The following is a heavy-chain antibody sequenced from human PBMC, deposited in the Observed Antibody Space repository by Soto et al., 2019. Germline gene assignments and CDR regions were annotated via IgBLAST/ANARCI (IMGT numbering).Heavy chain of an antibody. CDR1: GGSISSYY. CDR3: ARSSSWYGSLDY. CDR2: IYYSGST. V-gene: IGHV4-59*08. Sequence: SETLSLTCTVSGGSISSYYWSWIRQPPGKGLEWIGYIYYSGSTNYNPSLKSRVTISVDTSKNQFSLKLSSVTAADTAVYYCARSSSWYGSLDYWGQGTLVTVSS. J-gene: IGHJ4*02. D-gene: IGHD6-13*01.